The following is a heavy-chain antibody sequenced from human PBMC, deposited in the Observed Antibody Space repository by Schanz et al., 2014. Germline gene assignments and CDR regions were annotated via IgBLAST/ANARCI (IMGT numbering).Heavy chain of an antibody. CDR3: ARDVPINDY. CDR2: MSHSGGVI. V-gene: IGHV3-11*01. CDR1: GFSFSDSF. D-gene: IGHD2-2*01. Sequence: PGGSLRLSCVASGFSFSDSFMSWIRQTPEKGLEWIAFMSHSGGVIYYAESVRGRFFISRDNAKNSLYLQMKSLRVDDTAVYYCARDVPINDYWGQGTPVTVSS. J-gene: IGHJ4*02.